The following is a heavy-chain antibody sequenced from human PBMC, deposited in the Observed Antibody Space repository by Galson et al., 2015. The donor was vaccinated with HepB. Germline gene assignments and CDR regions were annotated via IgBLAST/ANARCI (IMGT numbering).Heavy chain of an antibody. CDR1: GGTFSSYA. D-gene: IGHD6-13*01. V-gene: IGHV1-69*06. CDR3: ATYEEEQQQLNAFDI. Sequence: SVTVSCKASGGTFSSYAISWVRQAPGQGLEWMGGIIPIFGTANYAQKFQGRVTITADKSTSTAYMELSSLRSEDTAVYYCATYEEEQQQLNAFDIWGQGTMVTVSS. CDR2: IIPIFGTA. J-gene: IGHJ3*02.